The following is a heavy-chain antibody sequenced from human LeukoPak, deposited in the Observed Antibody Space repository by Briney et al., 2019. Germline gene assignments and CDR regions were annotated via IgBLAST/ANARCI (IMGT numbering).Heavy chain of an antibody. V-gene: IGHV4-39*01. CDR3: ARHQWHYYYYMGV. J-gene: IGHJ6*03. CDR1: GGSISSSSYY. Sequence: PSETLSLTCTVSGGSISSSSYYWGWIRQPPGKGLEWIGSIYYSGDTHYNPSLKSRRVTISVDTSKNQFSLRLSSVTAADTAVYYCARHQWHYYYYMGVWGKGSTVTASS. CDR2: IYYSGDT. D-gene: IGHD6-19*01.